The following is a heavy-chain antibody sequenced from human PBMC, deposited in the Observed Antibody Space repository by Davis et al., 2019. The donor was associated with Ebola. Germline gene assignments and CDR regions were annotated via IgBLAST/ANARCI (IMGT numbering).Heavy chain of an antibody. CDR1: GFTVSSNY. CDR3: TTSYVGIVYASDV. J-gene: IGHJ3*01. CDR2: IYSGGST. D-gene: IGHD3-10*02. V-gene: IGHV3-53*01. Sequence: GGSLRLSCAASGFTVSSNYMSWVRQAPGQGLEWVSVIYSGGSTYYADSVRGRFTISRDNSKNTVYLQLDRLRVEDTATYYCTTSYVGIVYASDVWGQGSKVVVSS.